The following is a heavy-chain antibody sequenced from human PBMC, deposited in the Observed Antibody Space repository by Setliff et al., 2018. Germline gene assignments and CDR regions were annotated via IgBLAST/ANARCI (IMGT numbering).Heavy chain of an antibody. V-gene: IGHV1-18*01. D-gene: IGHD1-26*01. CDR3: ARSPPNRGVGQGHYMDV. Sequence: ASVKVSCKPSVYTFNTFGISWVRRAPGQGLDWMGWISPYNGDTKSVQKFQGRVTMTIDTSTSTAYVEVRSLTSDDTAVYYCARSPPNRGVGQGHYMDVWGIGTTVTVSS. J-gene: IGHJ6*03. CDR2: ISPYNGDT. CDR1: VYTFNTFG.